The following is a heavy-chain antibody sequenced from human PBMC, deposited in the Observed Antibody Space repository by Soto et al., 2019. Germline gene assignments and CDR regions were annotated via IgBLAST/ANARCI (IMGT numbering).Heavy chain of an antibody. Sequence: SETLSLTCTVSGGSISSSSYYWGWIRQPPGKGLEWIGSIYYSGSTYYNPSLKSRVTISVDTSKNQFSLKLSSVTAADTAVYYCARRPDTAMVTLFDYWGQGTLVTVSS. J-gene: IGHJ4*02. CDR3: ARRPDTAMVTLFDY. V-gene: IGHV4-39*01. CDR1: GGSISSSSYY. CDR2: IYYSGST. D-gene: IGHD5-18*01.